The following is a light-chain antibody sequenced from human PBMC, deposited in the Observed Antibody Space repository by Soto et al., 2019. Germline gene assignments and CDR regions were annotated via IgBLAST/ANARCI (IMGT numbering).Light chain of an antibody. J-gene: IGKJ5*01. V-gene: IGKV3-15*01. Sequence: IVLTQSPATLSVSPGETATLSCMASQSVRNKLAWSQQKPGHAPRLLLLGASTRATGTPARFSGSGSGTELTPSISSLQSEVFAFYYYKQYKEWPPFTFGQGTRLEIK. CDR1: QSVRNK. CDR3: KQYKEWPPFT. CDR2: GAS.